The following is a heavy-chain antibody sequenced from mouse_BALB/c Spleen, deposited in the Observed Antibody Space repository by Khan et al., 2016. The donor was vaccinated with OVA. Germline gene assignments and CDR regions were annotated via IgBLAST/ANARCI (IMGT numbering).Heavy chain of an antibody. D-gene: IGHD2-10*01. Sequence: VQLQQSGAELARPGASVKMSCKASGYTFTSYTIHWIKKRPGQGLEWIGYINPSNGYTNYNQKFKDKATLTTDKSSTTAYLQLSRPTSADSAVPNCIRAGAYPRSDDWCAYWGQGTLVTVSA. CDR3: IRAGAYPRSDDWCAY. V-gene: IGHV1-4*01. J-gene: IGHJ3*01. CDR1: GYTFTSYT. CDR2: INPSNGYT.